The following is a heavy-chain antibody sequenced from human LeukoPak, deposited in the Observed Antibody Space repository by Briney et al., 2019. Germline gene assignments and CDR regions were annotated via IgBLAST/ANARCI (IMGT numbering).Heavy chain of an antibody. D-gene: IGHD3-9*01. CDR1: GFNVSLNY. J-gene: IGHJ4*02. CDR3: AKGTTGYYPTSIPDY. V-gene: IGHV3-53*05. Sequence: GGSLRLSCAASGFNVSLNYMTWVRQAPGKGLEWVSVIYSGERTYYADSVKGRFTISRDNSKNTLYLQMNSLRAEDTAVYYCAKGTTGYYPTSIPDYWGQGTLVTVSS. CDR2: IYSGERT.